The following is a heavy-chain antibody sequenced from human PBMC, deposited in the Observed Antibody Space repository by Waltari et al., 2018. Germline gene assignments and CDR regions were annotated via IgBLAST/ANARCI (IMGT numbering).Heavy chain of an antibody. J-gene: IGHJ4*02. CDR1: GYTFTGYY. CDR2: INPNSGGT. CDR3: ATFRELKYYFDY. Sequence: QVQLVQSGAEVKKPGASVKVSCKASGYTFTGYYMHWVRQAPGQGLEWMGWINPNSGGTNDAQKFQGRVTMTRDTSISTAYMELSRLRSDDTAVYYCATFRELKYYFDYWGQGTLVTVSS. D-gene: IGHD3-10*01. V-gene: IGHV1-2*02.